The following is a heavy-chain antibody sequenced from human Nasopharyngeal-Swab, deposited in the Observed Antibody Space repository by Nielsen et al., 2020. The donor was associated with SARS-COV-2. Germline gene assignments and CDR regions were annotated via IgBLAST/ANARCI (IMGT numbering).Heavy chain of an antibody. CDR2: IYYGGST. V-gene: IGHV4-39*01. CDR3: ATLSSSWYEYYFDY. CDR1: GRFISSSTYY. J-gene: IGHJ4*02. D-gene: IGHD6-13*01. Sequence: SETLSLTCTVSGRFISSSTYYWAWIRQPPGKGLEWIGSIYYGGSTYYNPSLKSRVTISVDTSKNQFSLKLSSVTAADTAVYYCATLSSSWYEYYFDYWGQGTLVTVSS.